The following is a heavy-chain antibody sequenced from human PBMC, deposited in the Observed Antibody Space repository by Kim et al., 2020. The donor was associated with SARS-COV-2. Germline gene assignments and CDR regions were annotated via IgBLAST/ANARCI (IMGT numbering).Heavy chain of an antibody. CDR2: IYHSGST. V-gene: IGHV4-4*02. D-gene: IGHD2-2*01. Sequence: SETLSLTCAVSGGSISSSNWWSWVRQPPGKGLEWIGEIYHSGSTNYNPSLKSRGTISVDKSKNQFSLSLSSVTAADTAVYYCARGEYGGGGYGMDVWGQGTTVTVSS. CDR1: GGSISSSNW. J-gene: IGHJ6*02. CDR3: ARGEYGGGGYGMDV.